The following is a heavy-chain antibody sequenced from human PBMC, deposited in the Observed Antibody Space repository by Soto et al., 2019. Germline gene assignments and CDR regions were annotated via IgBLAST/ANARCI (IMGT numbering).Heavy chain of an antibody. CDR3: ARLKQDYAVA. CDR2: MNPNSGNT. D-gene: IGHD3-16*01. Sequence: QVQLVQSGAEVKKPGASVKVSCKASGYTFTSYDINWVRQATGQGLEWMGWMNPNSGNTAYAQKFQGRVTMTRNTSLSTAYMVLSSLRSEDMAVYYCARLKQDYAVAWGQGTLVTVSS. CDR1: GYTFTSYD. J-gene: IGHJ4*02. V-gene: IGHV1-8*01.